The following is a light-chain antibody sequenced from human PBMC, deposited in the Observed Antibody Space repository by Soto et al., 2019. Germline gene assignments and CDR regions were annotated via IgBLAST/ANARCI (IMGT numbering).Light chain of an antibody. CDR3: QQYETFSGT. Sequence: DIQMTQSPSSLSASVGDRVTITCQASQDISNYLNWYQQKPGKAPKLLIYDASNLETGVPSRFSGSGSGTDFTFTISSLQPEDIATYYCQQYETFSGTFGPGTKV. V-gene: IGKV1-33*01. CDR1: QDISNY. CDR2: DAS. J-gene: IGKJ1*01.